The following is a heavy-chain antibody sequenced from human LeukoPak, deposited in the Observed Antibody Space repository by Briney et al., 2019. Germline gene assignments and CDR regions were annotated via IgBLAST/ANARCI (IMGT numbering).Heavy chain of an antibody. V-gene: IGHV1-46*01. CDR2: INPGGGST. CDR1: GYTFTNYY. J-gene: IGHJ1*01. D-gene: IGHD2-2*01. CDR3: ARGVPAAIRYFQH. Sequence: GASVKVSCKASGYTFTNYYMHWVRQAPGQGLEWMGIINPGGGSTSYAQKFQGRVTMTRDTSTSTVYMELSSLRSEDTAVYYCARGVPAAIRYFQHWGRGTLVTVSS.